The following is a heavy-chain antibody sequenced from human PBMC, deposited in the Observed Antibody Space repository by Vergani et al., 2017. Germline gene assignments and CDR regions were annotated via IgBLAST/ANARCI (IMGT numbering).Heavy chain of an antibody. Sequence: QVQLQESGPGLVKPSETLSLTCTVSGYSISSGYYWGWIRQPPGKGLEWIGSIYHSGSTYYNPSLKSRVTISVDTSKNQLSRKLSSVTAADTAVYYCARTTVTTTVFDYWGQGTLVTVSS. CDR3: ARTTVTTTVFDY. CDR2: IYHSGST. D-gene: IGHD4-17*01. J-gene: IGHJ4*02. V-gene: IGHV4-38-2*02. CDR1: GYSISSGYY.